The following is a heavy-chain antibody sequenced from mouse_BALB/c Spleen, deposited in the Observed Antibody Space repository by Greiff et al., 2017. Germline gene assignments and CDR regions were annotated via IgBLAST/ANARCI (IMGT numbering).Heavy chain of an antibody. D-gene: IGHD1-2*01. CDR3: ARSEEERLLRLAY. V-gene: IGHV1-9*01. CDR1: GYTFSSYW. Sequence: QVQLQQSGAELMKPGASVKISCKATGYTFSSYWIEWVKQRPGHGLEWIGEILPGSGSTNYNEKFKGKATFTADTSSNTAYMQLSSLTSEDSAVYYCARSEEERLLRLAYWGQGTLVTVSA. J-gene: IGHJ3*01. CDR2: ILPGSGST.